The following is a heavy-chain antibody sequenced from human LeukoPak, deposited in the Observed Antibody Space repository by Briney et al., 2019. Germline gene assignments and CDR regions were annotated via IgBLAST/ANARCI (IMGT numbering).Heavy chain of an antibody. CDR2: IYHSGST. D-gene: IGHD3-22*01. J-gene: IGHJ4*02. Sequence: SETLSLTCTVSGGSISSYYWSWIRQPPGKGLEWIGSIYHSGSTYYNPSLKSRATISVDTSKNQFSLKLKFVTAADTAVYYCAGQFDSSGSYFYWGQGTLATVSS. V-gene: IGHV4-59*04. CDR3: AGQFDSSGSYFY. CDR1: GGSISSYY.